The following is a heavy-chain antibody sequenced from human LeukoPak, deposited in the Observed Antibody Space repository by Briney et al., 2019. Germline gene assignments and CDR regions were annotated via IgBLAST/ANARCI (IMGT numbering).Heavy chain of an antibody. CDR2: INPNSGGT. Sequence: GASVKVSCKASGYTFTCYYMHWVGQAPGQGREGMGWINPNSGGTNYAQKFQGRVTMTRDTSISTAYMELSRLRSDDTAVYYCARGDTTVTIDSGLAYWGQGTLVTVSS. CDR3: ARGDTTVTIDSGLAY. D-gene: IGHD4-17*01. CDR1: GYTFTCYY. J-gene: IGHJ4*02. V-gene: IGHV1-2*02.